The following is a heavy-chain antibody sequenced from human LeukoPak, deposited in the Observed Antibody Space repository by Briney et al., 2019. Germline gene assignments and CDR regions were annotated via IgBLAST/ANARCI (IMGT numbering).Heavy chain of an antibody. CDR1: GFTLSSYE. J-gene: IGHJ4*02. Sequence: GGSLRLSCAASGFTLSSYEMNWVRQAPGKGLEWVSVIYSGGSTYYADSVKGRFTISRDNSKNTLYLQMNSLRAEDTAVYYCARGLNDKEFDYWGQGTLVTVSS. D-gene: IGHD1-1*01. CDR3: ARGLNDKEFDY. CDR2: IYSGGST. V-gene: IGHV3-66*01.